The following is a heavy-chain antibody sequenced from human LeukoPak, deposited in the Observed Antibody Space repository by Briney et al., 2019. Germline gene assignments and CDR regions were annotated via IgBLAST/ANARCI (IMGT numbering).Heavy chain of an antibody. CDR1: GGTFTSYA. Sequence: ASVKVSCKASGGTFTSYASSWVRQAPGQGLEWRGRIIPIFGIANYAQKFQGRVTITADKSTSTAYVELSSLRSEDTAVYYCARDGMGYCSGGSCRPAEYFQHWGQGTLVTVSS. CDR2: IIPIFGIA. J-gene: IGHJ1*01. D-gene: IGHD2-15*01. CDR3: ARDGMGYCSGGSCRPAEYFQH. V-gene: IGHV1-69*04.